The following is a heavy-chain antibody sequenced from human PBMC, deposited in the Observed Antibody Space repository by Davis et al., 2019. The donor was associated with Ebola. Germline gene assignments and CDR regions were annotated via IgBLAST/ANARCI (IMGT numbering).Heavy chain of an antibody. D-gene: IGHD6-13*01. CDR3: ARWGMAAAGPPRGMDV. CDR1: AYTFTGYY. J-gene: IGHJ6*02. V-gene: IGHV1-2*02. CDR2: MNPKSGGT. Sequence: AASAKVSCKASAYTFTGYYMHWVRQAPGQGLEWMGWMNPKSGGTNYAQKFQDRVTMTRDTSISTAYMDLSRLRADDTAVYYCARWGMAAAGPPRGMDVWGPGTTVTVSS.